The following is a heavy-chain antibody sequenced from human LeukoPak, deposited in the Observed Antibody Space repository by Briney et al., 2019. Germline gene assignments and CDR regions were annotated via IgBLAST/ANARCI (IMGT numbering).Heavy chain of an antibody. CDR1: GGSLSSYY. Sequence: SETLSLTCTLSGGSLSSYYWSWIRQPPGKGLEWIGYIYYSGSTNYNPSLKSRVTISVDTSKNQFSLKLSSVTAADTAVYYCAMYSSSSRFHYFDYWGQGTLVTVSS. J-gene: IGHJ4*02. V-gene: IGHV4-59*01. CDR2: IYYSGST. D-gene: IGHD6-6*01. CDR3: AMYSSSSRFHYFDY.